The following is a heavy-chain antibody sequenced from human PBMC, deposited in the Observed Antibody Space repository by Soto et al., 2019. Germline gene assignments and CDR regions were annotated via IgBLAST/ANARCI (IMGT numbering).Heavy chain of an antibody. J-gene: IGHJ5*02. V-gene: IGHV4-4*02. Sequence: SETLSLTCAVSSGSISSSNWWSWVRQPPGKGLEWIGEIYHSGSTNYNPSLKSRVTISVDKSKNQFSLKLSSVTAADTAVYYCAREEESYKWFDPWGQGTLVTVSS. CDR1: SGSISSSNW. CDR3: AREEESYKWFDP. D-gene: IGHD3-16*02. CDR2: IYHSGST.